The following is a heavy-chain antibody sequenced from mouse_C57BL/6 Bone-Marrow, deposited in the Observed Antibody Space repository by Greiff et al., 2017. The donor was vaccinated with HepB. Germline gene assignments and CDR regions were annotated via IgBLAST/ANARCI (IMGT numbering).Heavy chain of an antibody. CDR2: IYPSDSET. J-gene: IGHJ2*01. CDR1: GYTFTSYW. Sequence: VQLQQPGAELVRPGSSVKLSCKASGYTFTSYWMDWVKQRPGQGLEWIGNIYPSDSETHYNQKFKDKATLTVDKSSSTAYMQLSSLTSEDSAVYYCARWGTAQAYYWGQGTTLTVSS. V-gene: IGHV1-61*01. D-gene: IGHD3-2*02. CDR3: ARWGTAQAYY.